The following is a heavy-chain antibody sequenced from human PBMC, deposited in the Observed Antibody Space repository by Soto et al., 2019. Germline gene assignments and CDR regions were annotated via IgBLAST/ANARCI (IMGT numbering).Heavy chain of an antibody. D-gene: IGHD1-1*01. V-gene: IGHV4-59*01. Sequence: SETLSLTCTVSGGSINSYYWSWIRQPPGKGLEWIGYIYYSGSTNYNPSLKSRVTISVDTSKNQFSLKLSSVTAADTAVYYCARGGTGTIYYYGMDVWGQGTTVTVSS. CDR2: IYYSGST. CDR1: GGSINSYY. CDR3: ARGGTGTIYYYGMDV. J-gene: IGHJ6*02.